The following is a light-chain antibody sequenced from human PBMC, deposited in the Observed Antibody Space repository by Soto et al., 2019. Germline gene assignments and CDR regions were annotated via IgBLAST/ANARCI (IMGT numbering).Light chain of an antibody. CDR1: SSDVGTYNF. CDR2: DVT. J-gene: IGLJ1*01. V-gene: IGLV2-11*01. Sequence: QSALTQPRSVSGSPGQSVTLSCTGTSSDVGTYNFVSWYQQHPGKASKFMIYDVTKRPSGVPDRFSGSKSGNTASLTISGLQAEDEADYYCCSYVGSYTSYVFGTGTKVTVL. CDR3: CSYVGSYTSYV.